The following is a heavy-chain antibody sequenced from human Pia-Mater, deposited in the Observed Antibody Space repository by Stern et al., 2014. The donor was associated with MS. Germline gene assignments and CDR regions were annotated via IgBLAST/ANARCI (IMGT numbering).Heavy chain of an antibody. CDR3: ARDIYCTNGVCYYGMDV. V-gene: IGHV3-20*01. D-gene: IGHD2-8*01. CDR1: GFTFDDYG. CDR2: INWNGGST. Sequence: EVQLEESGGGVVRPGGSLRLSCAASGFTFDDYGMSWVRQAPGKGLEWVSGINWNGGSTGYADSVKGRFTISRANAKNSLYLQMNSLRAEDTALYHCARDIYCTNGVCYYGMDVWGQGTTVTVSS. J-gene: IGHJ6*02.